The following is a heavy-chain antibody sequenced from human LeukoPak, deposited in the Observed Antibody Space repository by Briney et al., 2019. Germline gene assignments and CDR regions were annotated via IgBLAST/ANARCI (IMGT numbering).Heavy chain of an antibody. D-gene: IGHD3-9*01. Sequence: SETLSLTCTVSGGSISSSSYYWGWIRQPPGKGLEWIGSIYYSGSTYYNPSLKSRVTISVDTSKNQFSLKLSSVTAADTAVYYCARHGSEYYDILTGSFDYWGQGTLVTVSS. V-gene: IGHV4-39*01. J-gene: IGHJ4*02. CDR2: IYYSGST. CDR3: ARHGSEYYDILTGSFDY. CDR1: GGSISSSSYY.